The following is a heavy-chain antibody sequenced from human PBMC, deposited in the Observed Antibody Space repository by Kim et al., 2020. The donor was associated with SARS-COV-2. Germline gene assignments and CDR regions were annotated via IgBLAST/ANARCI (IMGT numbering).Heavy chain of an antibody. D-gene: IGHD5-18*01. CDR3: ARAGGGYSYGYSFPLLSPARGYYGMDV. V-gene: IGHV3-11*01. J-gene: IGHJ6*02. Sequence: GGSLRLSCAASGFTFSDYYMSWIRQAPGKGLEWVSYISSSGSTIYYADSVKGRFTISRDNAKNSLYLQMNSLRAEDTAVYYSARAGGGYSYGYSFPLLSPARGYYGMDVWGQGTTVTVSS. CDR1: GFTFSDYY. CDR2: ISSSGSTI.